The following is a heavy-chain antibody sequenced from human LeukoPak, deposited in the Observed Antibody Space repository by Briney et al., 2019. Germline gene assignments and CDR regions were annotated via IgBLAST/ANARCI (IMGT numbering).Heavy chain of an antibody. Sequence: SETLSLTCTVSGGSISSGDYYWRWIRQPPGKGLEWIGYIYYSGSTYYNPSLKSRVTISVDTSKNQFSLKLSSVTAADTAVYYCARARQDYGGNDGLWYFDLWGRGTLVTVSS. J-gene: IGHJ2*01. CDR3: ARARQDYGGNDGLWYFDL. CDR1: GGSISSGDYY. CDR2: IYYSGST. V-gene: IGHV4-30-4*08. D-gene: IGHD4-23*01.